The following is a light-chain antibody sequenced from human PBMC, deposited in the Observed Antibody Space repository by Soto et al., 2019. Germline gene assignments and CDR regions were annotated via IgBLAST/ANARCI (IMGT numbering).Light chain of an antibody. CDR1: QDIAIY. Sequence: IQLTESPSFLSASVGDRVTVTCRASQDIAIYLAWYQQKPGEAPKLLIYAASTLYGGVPSRFSGSGSGTDFTFTISSLQPEDIATYYCQQYSHLITFGQGTRLEIK. CDR2: AAS. V-gene: IGKV1-9*01. J-gene: IGKJ5*01. CDR3: QQYSHLIT.